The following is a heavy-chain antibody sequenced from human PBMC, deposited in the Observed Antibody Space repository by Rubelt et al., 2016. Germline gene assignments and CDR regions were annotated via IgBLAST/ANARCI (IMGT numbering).Heavy chain of an antibody. V-gene: IGHV1-18*01. CDR2: ISAYNGNT. Sequence: QVQLVQSGAEVKKPGASVKVSCKASGYTFTSYGISWVRQAPGQGLEWMGWISAYNGNTNYAQKLQGRVTMTTDTATSTAYMELRSLRSYDTAVDYCARVEYYDDSSGYSDYGGQGTLVTVSS. CDR1: GYTFTSYG. D-gene: IGHD3-22*01. J-gene: IGHJ4*02. CDR3: ARVEYYDDSSGYSDY.